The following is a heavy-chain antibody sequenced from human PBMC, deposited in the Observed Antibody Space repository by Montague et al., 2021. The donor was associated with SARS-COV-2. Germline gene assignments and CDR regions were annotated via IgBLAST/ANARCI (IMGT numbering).Heavy chain of an antibody. V-gene: IGHV4-34*01. CDR2: INHSGSS. J-gene: IGHJ3*02. Sequence: SETLSLTCAVYGGSFSVFYWSWIRQPPGKGLEWIGEINHSGSSYYNPSLKSRVTISVDTSKNQFSLKLSSVTAADTAVYYCASRNRGNRGAFDIWGQGTMVTVSS. CDR1: GGSFSVFY. D-gene: IGHD3-10*01. CDR3: ASRNRGNRGAFDI.